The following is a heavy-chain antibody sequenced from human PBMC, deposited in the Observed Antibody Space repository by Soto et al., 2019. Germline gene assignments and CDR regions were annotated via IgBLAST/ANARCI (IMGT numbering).Heavy chain of an antibody. CDR1: GFTFSSYS. CDR3: ARGRGYSYGLPPFDY. Sequence: GGSLRLSCAASGFTFSSYSMNWVRQAPGKGLEWVSYISSSSSTIYYADSVKGRFTISRDNSKNTLYLQMNSLRAEDTAVYYCARGRGYSYGLPPFDYWGQGTLVTVSS. D-gene: IGHD5-18*01. CDR2: ISSSSSTI. V-gene: IGHV3-48*01. J-gene: IGHJ4*02.